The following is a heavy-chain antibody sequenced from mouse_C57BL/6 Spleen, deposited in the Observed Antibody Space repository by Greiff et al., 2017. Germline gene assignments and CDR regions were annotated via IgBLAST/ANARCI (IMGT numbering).Heavy chain of an antibody. V-gene: IGHV8-12*01. Sequence: QVQLKESGPGLLQSSQTLSLTCSFSGFSLSTSGMGVSWIRQPSGKGLEWLAHIYWGDDKRYNPFLKSRPTISKDTSRNQVFLKITSVDTADTTTYDCARDYYGSSYGYCDVWGTGTTVTVSS. CDR2: IYWGDDK. CDR1: GFSLSTSGMG. D-gene: IGHD1-1*01. CDR3: ARDYYGSSYGYCDV. J-gene: IGHJ1*03.